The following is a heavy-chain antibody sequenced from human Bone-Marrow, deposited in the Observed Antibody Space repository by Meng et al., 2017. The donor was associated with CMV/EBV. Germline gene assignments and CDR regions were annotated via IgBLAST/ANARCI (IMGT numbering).Heavy chain of an antibody. D-gene: IGHD3-3*01. V-gene: IGHV3-23*01. Sequence: GGSLRLSCAASGFTFSSYAMSWVRQAPGKGLEWVSAISGSGGSTYYADSVKGRFTISRDNSKNTLYLQMNSLRAEDTAVYYCAKSPLRFLEWLSSFDDWGQGTLVTVSS. CDR3: AKSPLRFLEWLSSFDD. J-gene: IGHJ4*01. CDR1: GFTFSSYA. CDR2: ISGSGGST.